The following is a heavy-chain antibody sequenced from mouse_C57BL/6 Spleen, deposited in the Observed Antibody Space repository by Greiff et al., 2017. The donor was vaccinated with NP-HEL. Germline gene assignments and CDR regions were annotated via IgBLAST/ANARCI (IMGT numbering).Heavy chain of an antibody. J-gene: IGHJ1*03. Sequence: EVQLQQSGPGLAKPSQTLSLTCSVPGYSITSDYWNWIRKIPGKKLEYMGYISYSGSTYNNPSLKSRSSITRETTKNQYYLQLYSVTTQDTATYYCSRGYDWAGYIDVWGTGTTVTVSS. CDR1: GYSITSDY. D-gene: IGHD2-2*01. CDR3: SRGYDWAGYIDV. V-gene: IGHV3-8*01. CDR2: ISYSGST.